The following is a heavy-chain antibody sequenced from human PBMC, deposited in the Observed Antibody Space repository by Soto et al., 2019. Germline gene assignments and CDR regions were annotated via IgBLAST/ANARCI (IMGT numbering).Heavy chain of an antibody. CDR1: GGSISSGGYS. D-gene: IGHD5-18*01. CDR3: ARGSRGGYSYGSAFYYFDY. Sequence: SETLSLTCAVSGGSISSGGYSWSWIRPPPGKGLEWIGYIYHSGSTYYNPSLKSRVTISVDRSKNQFSLKLSSVTAADTAVYYCARGSRGGYSYGSAFYYFDYWGQGTLVTVSS. J-gene: IGHJ4*02. CDR2: IYHSGST. V-gene: IGHV4-30-2*01.